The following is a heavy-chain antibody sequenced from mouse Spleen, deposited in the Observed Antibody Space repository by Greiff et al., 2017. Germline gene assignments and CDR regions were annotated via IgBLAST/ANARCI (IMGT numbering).Heavy chain of an antibody. D-gene: IGHD2-4*01. Sequence: QVQLKQSGPELVKPGASVKISCKASGYVFSSSWMNWVKQRPGKGLEWIGRIYPGDGDTSYNGKFKGKATLTADKSSSSAYMQLSDLTSEDSAVYFCARYYDYGGGAWFAYWGQGTLVTVSA. J-gene: IGHJ3*01. V-gene: IGHV1-82*01. CDR3: ARYYDYGGGAWFAY. CDR1: GYVFSSSW. CDR2: IYPGDGDT.